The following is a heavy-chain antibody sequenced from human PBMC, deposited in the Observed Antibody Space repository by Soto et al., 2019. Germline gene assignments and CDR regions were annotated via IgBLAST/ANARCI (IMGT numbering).Heavy chain of an antibody. CDR3: ARVKPLYDILTGYYNRPDAFDI. CDR2: IYYSGST. CDR1: GGSISSGGYY. V-gene: IGHV4-31*03. D-gene: IGHD3-9*01. J-gene: IGHJ3*02. Sequence: SETLSLTCTVSGGSISSGGYYWGWIRQHPGKGLEWIGYIYYSGSTYYNPSLKSRVTISVDTSKNQFSLKLSSVTAADTAVYYCARVKPLYDILTGYYNRPDAFDIWGQGTMVTVSS.